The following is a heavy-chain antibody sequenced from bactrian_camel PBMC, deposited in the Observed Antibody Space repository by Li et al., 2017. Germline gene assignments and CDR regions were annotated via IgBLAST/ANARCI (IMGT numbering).Heavy chain of an antibody. D-gene: IGHD1*01. CDR1: GITFSRLD. V-gene: IGHV3S40*01. J-gene: IGHJ6*01. Sequence: VQLVESGGGLVQPGESLRLSCVASGITFSRLDMSWVRQAPGKGLEWVSSLNGGGGWTYYSESVRGRFTISRDNAKSTLFLVLNSLRIEDTAMYYCARGYSAIFYAPATDFGYWGQGTQVTVS. CDR3: ARGYSAIFYAPATDFGY. CDR2: LNGGGGWT.